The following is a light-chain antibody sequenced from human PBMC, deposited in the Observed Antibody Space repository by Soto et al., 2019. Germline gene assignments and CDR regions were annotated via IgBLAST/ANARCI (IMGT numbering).Light chain of an antibody. V-gene: IGKV1-27*01. CDR1: QGIAKS. CDR2: SAS. CDR3: QKYNSAPWT. Sequence: IRMTQSPSSLSASTGDRVTITCRASQGIAKSLAWYQQKPGKAPKLLIYSASTLQSGVPSRFSGSGSGTDFTLTISSLQPEDVATYYCQKYNSAPWTFGQGTKVDIK. J-gene: IGKJ1*01.